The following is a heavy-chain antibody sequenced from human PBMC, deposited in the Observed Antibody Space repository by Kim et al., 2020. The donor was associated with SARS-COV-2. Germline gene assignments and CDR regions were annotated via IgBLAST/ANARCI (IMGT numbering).Heavy chain of an antibody. CDR2: IYYSGST. J-gene: IGHJ6*02. CDR3: ARRVRLGELSSHLDV. D-gene: IGHD3-16*02. V-gene: IGHV4-59*13. CDR1: GGSISSYY. Sequence: SETLSLTCTVSGGSISSYYWSWIRQPPGKGLEWIGYIYYSGSTNYNPSLKSRVTISVDTSKNQFSLKLSSVTAADTAVYYCARRVRLGELSSHLDVWGQGTTVTVSS.